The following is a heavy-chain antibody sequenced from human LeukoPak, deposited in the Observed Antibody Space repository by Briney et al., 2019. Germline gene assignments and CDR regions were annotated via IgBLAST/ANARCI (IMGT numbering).Heavy chain of an antibody. D-gene: IGHD1-26*01. J-gene: IGHJ6*03. CDR3: ATEQRGGLSGSLRSLFASYYYYMDV. CDR2: INPSGGAT. Sequence: ASVTVSCKASGYTFTMYYIHWVRQAPGQGLEWMGMINPSGGATTYAQSFQGRVTMTREMSTTTGYMDLRSLRSEAKAAYCCATEQRGGLSGSLRSLFASYYYYMDVWGRGTTVTVSS. CDR1: GYTFTMYY. V-gene: IGHV1-46*01.